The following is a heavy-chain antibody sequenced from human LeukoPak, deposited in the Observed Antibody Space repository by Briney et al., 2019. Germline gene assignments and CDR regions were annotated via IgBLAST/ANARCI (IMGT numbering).Heavy chain of an antibody. V-gene: IGHV3-30*04. Sequence: GGSLRLSCAASGFTFSSYTMHWVRQAPGKGLEWGAVISYDGSNKYYADSVKGRFTISRDNSKNTLYLQMNSLRAEDTAVYYCARESSGWYGSDYWGRGTLVTVSS. CDR1: GFTFSSYT. CDR2: ISYDGSNK. D-gene: IGHD6-19*01. CDR3: ARESSGWYGSDY. J-gene: IGHJ4*02.